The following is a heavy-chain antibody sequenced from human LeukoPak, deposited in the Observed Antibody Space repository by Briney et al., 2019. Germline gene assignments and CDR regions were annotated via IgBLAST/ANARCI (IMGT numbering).Heavy chain of an antibody. Sequence: GGSLRLSCEASGFTFRDYSMTWVRQAPGKGLEWVSAISGSGGSTYYADSVKGRFTISRDNSKNTLYLQMNSLRAADTAVYYCAKDRGTIFGVVITYFDYWGQGTLVTVSS. V-gene: IGHV3-23*01. CDR1: GFTFRDYS. CDR2: ISGSGGST. J-gene: IGHJ4*02. D-gene: IGHD3-3*01. CDR3: AKDRGTIFGVVITYFDY.